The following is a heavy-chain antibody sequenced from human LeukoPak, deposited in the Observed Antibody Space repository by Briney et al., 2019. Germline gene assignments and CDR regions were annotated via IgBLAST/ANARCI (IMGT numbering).Heavy chain of an antibody. Sequence: SETLSLTCTVSGGSINNYYWSWVRRPPGAGLEWLAYIYYTGSTNYNPSLKTRLTISVDTSKNQFSLRLNSVTAADTAVYYCARFSQYYDSPTHYLDYWGQGILVTVSS. J-gene: IGHJ4*02. CDR1: GGSINNYY. CDR3: ARFSQYYDSPTHYLDY. V-gene: IGHV4-59*08. CDR2: IYYTGST. D-gene: IGHD3-16*01.